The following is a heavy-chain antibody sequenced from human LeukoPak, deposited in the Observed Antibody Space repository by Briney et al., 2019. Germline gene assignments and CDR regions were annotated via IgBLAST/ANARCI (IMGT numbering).Heavy chain of an antibody. CDR2: ISAYNGNT. Sequence: GASVKVSCKASGYTFTSYGISWVRQAPGQGLEWMGWISAYNGNTNYAQKLQGRVTMITDTCMSTAYMELRSLRAEDTAVYYCARGPRWLGSFDIWGQGTMVTVSS. J-gene: IGHJ3*02. CDR3: ARGPRWLGSFDI. D-gene: IGHD5-24*01. V-gene: IGHV1-18*01. CDR1: GYTFTSYG.